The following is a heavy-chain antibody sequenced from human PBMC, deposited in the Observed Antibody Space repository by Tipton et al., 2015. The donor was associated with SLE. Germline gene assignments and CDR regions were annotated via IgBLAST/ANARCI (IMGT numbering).Heavy chain of an antibody. V-gene: IGHV4-31*03. J-gene: IGHJ4*02. D-gene: IGHD3-16*01. CDR3: ARAGGVTGGYFDY. CDR1: GGSISSGGYY. CDR2: IYHSGST. Sequence: TLSLTCTVSGGSISSGGYYWSWIRQHPGKGLEWIGYIYHSGSTYYNPSLKSRVTISVDRSKNQFSLKLSSVTAADTAVYYCARAGGVTGGYFDYWGQGTLVTVSS.